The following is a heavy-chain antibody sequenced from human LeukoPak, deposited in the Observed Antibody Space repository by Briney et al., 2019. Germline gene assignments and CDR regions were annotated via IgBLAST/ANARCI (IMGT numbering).Heavy chain of an antibody. V-gene: IGHV4-59*01. CDR2: IYYSGST. D-gene: IGHD5-24*01. J-gene: IGHJ3*02. CDR1: GVSISSYY. Sequence: KPSETLSLTCTVSGVSISSYYWSWIRQPPGKGLEWIGYIYYSGSTNYNPSLKSRVTISVDTSKNQFSLKLSSATAADTAVYYCVRDRERAFDIWGQGTMVTVSS. CDR3: VRDRERAFDI.